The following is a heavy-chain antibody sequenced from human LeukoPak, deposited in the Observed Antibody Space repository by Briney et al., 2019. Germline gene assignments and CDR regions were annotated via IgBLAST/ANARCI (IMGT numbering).Heavy chain of an antibody. CDR3: AKDADSGGYYEPRFDY. CDR2: ISGSGGST. Sequence: GGSLRLSCAASGLTFSSYAMNWVRQAPGKGLEWVSSISGSGGSTYYADSVKGRFTISRDNSKKTLYLQMNSLRAEDTAVYSCAKDADSGGYYEPRFDYWGQGTLVTVSS. CDR1: GLTFSSYA. V-gene: IGHV3-23*01. J-gene: IGHJ4*02. D-gene: IGHD3-22*01.